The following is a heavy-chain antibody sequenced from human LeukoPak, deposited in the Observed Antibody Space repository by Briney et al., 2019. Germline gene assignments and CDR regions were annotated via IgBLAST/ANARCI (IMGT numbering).Heavy chain of an antibody. D-gene: IGHD2-15*01. Sequence: GGSLRLSCAASGFKFDDYAMHWVRQAPGKGLEWVSGINWNSGRRGYADSVKGRFTISRDNAKNSLYLQMNSLGVEDTAVYYCAKDVGYCSGGSCYPIYYFDYWGQGTLVTVSS. J-gene: IGHJ4*02. CDR3: AKDVGYCSGGSCYPIYYFDY. V-gene: IGHV3-9*01. CDR2: INWNSGRR. CDR1: GFKFDDYA.